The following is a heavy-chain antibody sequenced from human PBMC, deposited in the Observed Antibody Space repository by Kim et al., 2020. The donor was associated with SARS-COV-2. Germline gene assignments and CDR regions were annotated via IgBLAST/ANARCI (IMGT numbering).Heavy chain of an antibody. J-gene: IGHJ4*02. Sequence: NPSLKSRVTISVDTSKNQFSLKLSSVTAADTAVYYCARALRGYSYGDIDYWGQGTLVTVSS. CDR3: ARALRGYSYGDIDY. D-gene: IGHD5-18*01. V-gene: IGHV4-59*01.